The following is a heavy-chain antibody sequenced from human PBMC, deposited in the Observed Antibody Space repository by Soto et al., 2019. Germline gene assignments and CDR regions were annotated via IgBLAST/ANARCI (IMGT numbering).Heavy chain of an antibody. CDR2: INAGNRNT. V-gene: IGHV1-3*01. J-gene: IGHJ6*02. Sequence: QVQLVQSGAEVKKPGASVKVSCKASGYSFNSYALHWVCQAPGQRLEWMAWINAGNRNTKYSQRFQGRVTVTRDTSENTTYMELSNWRFEETAVFYCARASGAGLSRADYAMGVWGQGTTVTVSS. CDR1: GYSFNSYA. D-gene: IGHD3-10*01. CDR3: ARASGAGLSRADYAMGV.